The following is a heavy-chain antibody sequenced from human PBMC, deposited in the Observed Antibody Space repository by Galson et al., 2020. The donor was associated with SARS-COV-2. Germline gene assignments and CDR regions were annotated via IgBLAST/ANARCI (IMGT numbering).Heavy chain of an antibody. CDR1: GFTFSSYW. V-gene: IGHV3-7*03. J-gene: IGHJ4*02. D-gene: IGHD2-8*01. Sequence: GGSLRLSCAASGFTFSSYWMAWVRQAPGKGLEWVATIKRDATEKFYVDSVKGRFTISRDNARDSLYLQMNSLRADDTAVYYCARDNGGALDHWGQGTLVSVSS. CDR2: IKRDATEK. CDR3: ARDNGGALDH.